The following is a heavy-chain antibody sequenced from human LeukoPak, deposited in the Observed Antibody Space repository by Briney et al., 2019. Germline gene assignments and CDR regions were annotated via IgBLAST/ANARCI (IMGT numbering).Heavy chain of an antibody. CDR1: GYTFTSYG. J-gene: IGHJ4*02. Sequence: ASVKVSCKASGYTFTSYGISWVRQAPGQGLEWMGWISAYNGNTNYAQKLQGRVTMTTDTSTSTAYMELRSLRAEDTAVYYCARDLVATITPDYWGQGTLVTVSS. CDR2: ISAYNGNT. D-gene: IGHD5-12*01. V-gene: IGHV1-18*01. CDR3: ARDLVATITPDY.